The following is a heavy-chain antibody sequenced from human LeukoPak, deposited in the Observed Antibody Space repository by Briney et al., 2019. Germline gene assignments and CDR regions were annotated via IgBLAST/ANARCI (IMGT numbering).Heavy chain of an antibody. CDR2: IWYDGGHK. D-gene: IGHD3-22*01. V-gene: IGHV3-33*01. CDR1: GFTFSMFG. Sequence: GGPLRLSCAASGFTFSMFGMHWVRQAPGKGLERVAPIWYDGGHKFYADSVKGRFTISRDNSRNPLYLQMNSLRAEDAAVYYCARNVGAYYYDSSGYYGYWGQGTLVTVSS. CDR3: ARNVGAYYYDSSGYYGY. J-gene: IGHJ4*02.